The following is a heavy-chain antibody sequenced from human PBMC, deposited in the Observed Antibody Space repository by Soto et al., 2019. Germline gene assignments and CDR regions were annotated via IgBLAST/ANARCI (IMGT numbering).Heavy chain of an antibody. J-gene: IGHJ4*02. Sequence: EVQLVESGGGLVQPGGSLRLSCAASGFTFHTYWMSWVRQAPGKGLEWVAHIKQDGSEKYYVDSVKGQFTISRDNAKNSLYLQMNSLRADDTAVYHCARDTVSGNYFRPFDYWGQGTLVTVSS. CDR3: ARDTVSGNYFRPFDY. CDR1: GFTFHTYW. CDR2: IKQDGSEK. V-gene: IGHV3-7*03. D-gene: IGHD1-26*01.